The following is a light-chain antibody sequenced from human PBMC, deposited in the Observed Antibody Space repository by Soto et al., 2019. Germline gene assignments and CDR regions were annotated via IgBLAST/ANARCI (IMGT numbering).Light chain of an antibody. J-gene: IGLJ3*02. CDR2: EGS. CDR3: CSYAGDSTWV. Sequence: QSALTQPASVSGSPGQSITISCTGTSSDVGNYNLVSWCQQHPGEAPKLLIYEGSKRPSGFSNRFSGSKFGNTASLTISGLQAEDEVDYYCCSYAGDSTWVFGGGTKLTVL. V-gene: IGLV2-23*01. CDR1: SSDVGNYNL.